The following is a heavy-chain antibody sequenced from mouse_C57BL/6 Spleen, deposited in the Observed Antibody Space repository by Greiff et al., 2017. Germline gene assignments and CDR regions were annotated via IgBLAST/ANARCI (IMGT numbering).Heavy chain of an antibody. V-gene: IGHV5-4*01. J-gene: IGHJ2*01. CDR3: ARDRLTGNFDY. D-gene: IGHD4-1*01. CDR2: ISDGGSYT. CDR1: GFTFSSYA. Sequence: DVMLVESGGGLVKPGGSLKLSCAASGFTFSSYAMSWVRQTPEKRLEWVATISDGGSYTYYPDNVKGRFTISRDNAKNNLYLQMSHLKSEDTAMYYCARDRLTGNFDYWGQGTTLTVSS.